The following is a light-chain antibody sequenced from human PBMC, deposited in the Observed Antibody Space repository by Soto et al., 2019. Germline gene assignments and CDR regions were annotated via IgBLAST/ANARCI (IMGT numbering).Light chain of an antibody. CDR1: QSISSY. V-gene: IGKV1-39*01. CDR2: AAS. CDR3: QKSYSTPRT. J-gene: IGKJ1*01. Sequence: DIQRTQSPSSLTASVRDSVTITCRASQSISSYLNWYQQKPGKAPKLLIYAASSLQSGVPSRFSGSVSGTDFTLTISSLQPEDFATYYCQKSYSTPRTFGKGNKVDIK.